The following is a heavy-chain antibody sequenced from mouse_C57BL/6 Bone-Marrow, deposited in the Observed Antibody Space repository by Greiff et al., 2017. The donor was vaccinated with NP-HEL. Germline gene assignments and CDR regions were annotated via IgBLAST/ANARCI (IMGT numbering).Heavy chain of an antibody. D-gene: IGHD1-1*01. CDR3: ARQEGSSYWYFDV. CDR2: ISPSNGGT. V-gene: IGHV1-53*01. J-gene: IGHJ1*03. Sequence: QVQLQQPGTDLVKPGASVKLSCKASGYTFTSYWMHWVKQRPGQGLEWIGNISPSNGGTNYNEKFKSKATLTVDKSSRTAYIQLSSLTSEDSAVYYCARQEGSSYWYFDVWGTGTTVTVSS. CDR1: GYTFTSYW.